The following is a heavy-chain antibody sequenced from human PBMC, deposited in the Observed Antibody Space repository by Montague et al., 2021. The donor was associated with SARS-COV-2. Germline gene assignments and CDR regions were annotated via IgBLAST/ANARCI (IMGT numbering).Heavy chain of an antibody. Sequence: SETLSLTCAVYGGSFSNYYWTWIRQSPGKRLEWIGEINHTGSTTYNPSLKSRVTISVDTSKNQFSLKLTSVTVADTALYYCARPFRMGIAGMALVTWGQGTLVTVSS. D-gene: IGHD6-13*01. CDR2: INHTGST. V-gene: IGHV4-34*01. CDR3: ARPFRMGIAGMALVT. J-gene: IGHJ5*02. CDR1: GGSFSNYY.